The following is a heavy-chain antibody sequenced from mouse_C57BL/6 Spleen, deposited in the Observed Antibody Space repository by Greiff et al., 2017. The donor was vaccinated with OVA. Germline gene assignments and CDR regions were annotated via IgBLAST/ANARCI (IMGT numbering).Heavy chain of an antibody. CDR2: IYPGSGNT. CDR1: GYTFTDYY. Sequence: VQLQQSGPELVKPGASVKISCKASGYTFTDYYINWVKQRPGQGLAWIGWIYPGSGNTKYNEKFKGKATLTVDTSSSTAYMQLSSLTSEDSAVYFCARSVAPLDYWGQGTTLTVSS. CDR3: ARSVAPLDY. V-gene: IGHV1-84*01. D-gene: IGHD1-1*01. J-gene: IGHJ2*01.